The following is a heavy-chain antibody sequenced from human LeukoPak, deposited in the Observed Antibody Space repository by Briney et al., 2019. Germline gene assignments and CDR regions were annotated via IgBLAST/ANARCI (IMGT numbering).Heavy chain of an antibody. CDR2: IYYSGST. Sequence: PSETLSLTCTVSGGSISSYYWSWIRQPPGKGLEWIGDIYYSGSTNYNPSLKSRVTISVDTSKNQFSLKLSSVTAADTAVYYCARHYYYDSSTSSFDYWGQGTLVTVSS. J-gene: IGHJ4*02. V-gene: IGHV4-59*08. CDR1: GGSISSYY. CDR3: ARHYYYDSSTSSFDY. D-gene: IGHD3-22*01.